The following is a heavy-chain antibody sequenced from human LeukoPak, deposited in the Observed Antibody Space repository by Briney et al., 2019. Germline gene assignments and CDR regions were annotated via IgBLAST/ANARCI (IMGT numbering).Heavy chain of an antibody. CDR1: GFTFSSYN. D-gene: IGHD3-22*01. J-gene: IGHJ4*02. CDR2: ISSSGSAI. V-gene: IGHV3-48*01. Sequence: PGGSLRLSCAASGFTFSSYNMNWVRQAPGKGLEWISYISSSGSAIYYADSVKGRFTISRDNAKNSLYLQENSLRAEDTAVYYCVRPYYYDSTNYYLTWGQGTLVTVSS. CDR3: VRPYYYDSTNYYLT.